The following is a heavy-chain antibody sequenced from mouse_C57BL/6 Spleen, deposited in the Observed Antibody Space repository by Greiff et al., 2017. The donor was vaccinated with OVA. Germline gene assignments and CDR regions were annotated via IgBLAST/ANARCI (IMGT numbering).Heavy chain of an antibody. J-gene: IGHJ4*01. D-gene: IGHD2-5*01. CDR2: IDPSDSYT. CDR1: GYTFTSYW. CDR3: ARRGYSKSFYAMDY. Sequence: VQLQQPGAELVMPGASVKLSCKASGYTFTSYWMHWVKQRPGQGLEWIGEIDPSDSYTNYNQKFKGKSTLTVDKSSSTAYMQLSSLTSEDSAVYYCARRGYSKSFYAMDYWGQGTSVTVSS. V-gene: IGHV1-69*01.